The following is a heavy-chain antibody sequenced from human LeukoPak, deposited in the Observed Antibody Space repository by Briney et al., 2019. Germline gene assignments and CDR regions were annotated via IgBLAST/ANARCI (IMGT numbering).Heavy chain of an antibody. D-gene: IGHD1/OR15-1a*01. V-gene: IGHV3-7*01. CDR2: IRQDGSVQ. J-gene: IGHJ4*02. Sequence: PGGSLRLSCAASGFTFSSYWMSWVPQPQGKGLEGVANIRQDGSVQNYVDSVKGRFTISRDNPKNSVYLQMSSLRAEDTAVYYCLVTTRSRGFDYWGQGTLVTVSS. CDR3: LVTTRSRGFDY. CDR1: GFTFSSYW.